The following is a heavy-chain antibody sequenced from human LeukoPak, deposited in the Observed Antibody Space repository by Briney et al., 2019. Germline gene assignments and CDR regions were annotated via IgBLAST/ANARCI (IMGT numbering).Heavy chain of an antibody. J-gene: IGHJ6*02. Sequence: GGSLRLSCAASGFTVSSNYLNWVRQAPGKGLEWVSVIYSGGSTYYADSVKGRFTISRDNSRNTLYLQMNSLRAEDTAVYYCAKLMGEWLQYYYYGMDVWGQGTTVTVSS. CDR3: AKLMGEWLQYYYYGMDV. D-gene: IGHD3-3*01. CDR2: IYSGGST. CDR1: GFTVSSNY. V-gene: IGHV3-53*01.